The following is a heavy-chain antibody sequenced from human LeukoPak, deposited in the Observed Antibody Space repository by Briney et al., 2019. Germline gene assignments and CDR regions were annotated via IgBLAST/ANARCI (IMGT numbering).Heavy chain of an antibody. Sequence: SETLSLTCTVSGGSISSYYRSWIRQPPGKGLEWIGYNYYSGSTNYNPSLKSRVTISVDTSKNQFSLKLSSVTAADTAVYYGARGRIHCSSTSCYAGEVYAYWGQGTLVTVSS. CDR3: ARGRIHCSSTSCYAGEVYAY. CDR2: NYYSGST. CDR1: GGSISSYY. J-gene: IGHJ4*02. V-gene: IGHV4-59*01. D-gene: IGHD2-2*01.